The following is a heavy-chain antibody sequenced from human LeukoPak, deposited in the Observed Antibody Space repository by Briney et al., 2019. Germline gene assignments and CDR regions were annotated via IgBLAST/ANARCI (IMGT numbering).Heavy chain of an antibody. CDR2: INPNSDDT. V-gene: IGHV1-2*02. D-gene: IGHD3-16*01. CDR3: GRNGGGIGY. CDR1: GYTFTDNR. Sequence: ASVKVSCKASGYTFTDNRIHWVRQAPGQGLEWMGWINPNSDDTNYAQKFQGRVTMTRDTSKSSAYMEVSSLTSDGTAVYYCGRNGGGIGYWGQGTLVIVSS. J-gene: IGHJ4*02.